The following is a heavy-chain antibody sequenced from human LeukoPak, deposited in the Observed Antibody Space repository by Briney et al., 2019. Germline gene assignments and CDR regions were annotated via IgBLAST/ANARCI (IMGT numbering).Heavy chain of an antibody. CDR3: ASPLFCSGTGCYDS. J-gene: IGHJ4*02. D-gene: IGHD2-2*01. Sequence: SETLSLTCTVSGGSISSGGYYWSWIRQPPGKGLEWIGYIYHSGSTYYNPSLKSRVTISVDRSKNQFSLKLSSVTAADTAVYYCASPLFCSGTGCYDSWGQGTLVTVSS. CDR2: IYHSGST. CDR1: GGSISSGGYY. V-gene: IGHV4-30-2*01.